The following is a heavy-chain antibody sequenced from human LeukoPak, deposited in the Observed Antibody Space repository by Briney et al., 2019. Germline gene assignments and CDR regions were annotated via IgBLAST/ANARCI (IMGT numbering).Heavy chain of an antibody. CDR1: GYTFTSYY. J-gene: IGHJ4*02. CDR3: ASNRGWGLPTEY. Sequence: ASVKVSCKASGYTFTSYYMHWVRQAPGQGLEWMGWISSYNGNTDYAQKFQDRVIMTTTTSTSTFYMELRSLTSDDTAVYYCASNRGWGLPTEYWGQGTLVTVSA. V-gene: IGHV1-18*04. D-gene: IGHD2/OR15-2a*01. CDR2: ISSYNGNT.